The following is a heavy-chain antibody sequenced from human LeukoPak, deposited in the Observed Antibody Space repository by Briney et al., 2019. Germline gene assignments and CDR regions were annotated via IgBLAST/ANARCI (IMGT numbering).Heavy chain of an antibody. Sequence: GRSLRLSCAASGFTFSSYAMHWVRQAPGKGLEWVAVISYDGSNEYYADSVKGRFTISRDNSKNTLYLQMNSLRAEDTAVYYCAGGPPGYYYYYMDVWGKGTTVTVSS. J-gene: IGHJ6*03. CDR1: GFTFSSYA. CDR3: AGGPPGYYYYYMDV. V-gene: IGHV3-30*04. CDR2: ISYDGSNE.